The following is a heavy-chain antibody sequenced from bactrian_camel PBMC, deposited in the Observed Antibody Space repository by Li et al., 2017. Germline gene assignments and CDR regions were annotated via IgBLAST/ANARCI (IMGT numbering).Heavy chain of an antibody. J-gene: IGHJ4*01. V-gene: IGHV3S1*01. Sequence: HVQLVESGGGSVQAGGSLRLSCAASGFTLSSYRTYWVRQAPGKGLEWVSIINRGGTTTYADSVEGRFTISQDNAKNTLYLQMNSLKTEDTAVYYCAADLRSGGYCYGEYDYWGQGTQVTVS. CDR2: IINRGGTT. CDR1: GFTLSSYR. D-gene: IGHD2*01. CDR3: AADLRSGGYCYGEYDY.